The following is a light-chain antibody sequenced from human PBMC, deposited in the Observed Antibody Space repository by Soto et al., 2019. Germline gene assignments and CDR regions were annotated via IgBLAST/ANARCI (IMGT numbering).Light chain of an antibody. Sequence: EVVVTQSPATLSMSPGERVTLSCRASQSVSTNLAWYQQKPGQAPRHLISGASTRATDIPARFSGSGSGTAFTLTISSLQSEDLAVYYCQQYNNWPLTFGGGTKVEIK. J-gene: IGKJ4*01. CDR2: GAS. CDR1: QSVSTN. CDR3: QQYNNWPLT. V-gene: IGKV3-15*01.